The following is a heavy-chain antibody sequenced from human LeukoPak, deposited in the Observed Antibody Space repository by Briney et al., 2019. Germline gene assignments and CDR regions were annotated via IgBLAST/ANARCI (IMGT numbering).Heavy chain of an antibody. CDR2: ISWNSGSI. J-gene: IGHJ4*02. V-gene: IGHV3-9*01. D-gene: IGHD2-2*01. CDR3: ARDEVTCSSTNCYFVY. CDR1: GFTFDDYA. Sequence: PRGSLRLSCAASGFTFDDYAMHWVRQAPGKGLEWVSGISWNSGSIGYADSVKGRFTISRDNAKNSLYLQMNSLRAEDTAVYYCARDEVTCSSTNCYFVYWGQGTLVTVSS.